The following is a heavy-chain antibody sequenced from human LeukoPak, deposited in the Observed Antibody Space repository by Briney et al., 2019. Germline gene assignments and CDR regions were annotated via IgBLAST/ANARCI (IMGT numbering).Heavy chain of an antibody. V-gene: IGHV3-23*01. J-gene: IGHJ4*02. Sequence: PGGSLRLSCAASGFTFSSYGMHWVRQAPGKGLEWVSAFSGSGGSTYYADSVKGRFTISRDNSKNTLYLQMNSLRAEDTAVYYCAKRHSSSWYFWGQGTLVTVSS. CDR2: FSGSGGST. CDR3: AKRHSSSWYF. CDR1: GFTFSSYG. D-gene: IGHD6-13*01.